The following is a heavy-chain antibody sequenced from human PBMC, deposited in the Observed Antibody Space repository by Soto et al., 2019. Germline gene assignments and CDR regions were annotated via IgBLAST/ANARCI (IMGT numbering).Heavy chain of an antibody. CDR2: ISTDGGIE. CDR1: GFTLSDFA. Sequence: QVQLVQSGGGVVQPGRSLRLSCAASGFTLSDFAMHWVRQAPGKGLEWVALISTDGGIEHYGDSVRGRFTISRDNSKPMLYLQMTSLRVEDTAVSYWAIAVPGTDVWGQGTTVTVSS. J-gene: IGHJ6*02. CDR3: AIAVPGTDV. V-gene: IGHV3-30-3*01.